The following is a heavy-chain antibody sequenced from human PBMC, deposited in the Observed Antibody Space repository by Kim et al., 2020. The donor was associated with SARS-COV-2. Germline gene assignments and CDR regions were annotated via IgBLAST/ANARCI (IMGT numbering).Heavy chain of an antibody. V-gene: IGHV3-53*04. CDR1: GFTVSSNY. D-gene: IGHD3-10*01. J-gene: IGHJ6*02. Sequence: GGSLRLSCAASGFTVSSNYMSWVRQAPGKGLEWVSVIYSGGSTYYADSVKGRFTISRHNSKNTLYLQMNSLRAEDTAVYYCARDFAVRGGPLTDYYYYGMDVRDQGTTVTVSS. CDR2: IYSGGST. CDR3: ARDFAVRGGPLTDYYYYGMDV.